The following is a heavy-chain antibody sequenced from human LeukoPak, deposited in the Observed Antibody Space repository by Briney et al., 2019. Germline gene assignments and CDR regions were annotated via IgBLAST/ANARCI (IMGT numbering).Heavy chain of an antibody. D-gene: IGHD3-22*01. CDR1: GFTFSSYA. CDR3: ARDPGSSGYYPYFDY. Sequence: PGASLRLSCAASGFTFSSYAMGWVRLAPGKGLEWVSLISGSGDNSYYADSVKGRFTISRDNSKNTLYLQMSSLRAEDTAVYYCARDPGSSGYYPYFDYWGQGTLVTVSS. CDR2: ISGSGDNS. V-gene: IGHV3-23*01. J-gene: IGHJ4*02.